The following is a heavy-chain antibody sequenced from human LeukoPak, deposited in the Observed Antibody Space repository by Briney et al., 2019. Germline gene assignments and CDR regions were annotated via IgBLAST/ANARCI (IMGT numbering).Heavy chain of an antibody. V-gene: IGHV1-69*13. J-gene: IGHJ4*02. CDR3: ARKRWPTGYFDY. CDR2: IIPIFGTA. CDR1: GYTFTAYY. Sequence: SVKVSCKASGYTFTAYYMHWVRQAPGQGLEWMGGIIPIFGTANYAQKFQGRVTITADESTSTAYMELGSLGSEDTAVYYCARKRWPTGYFDYWGQGTLVTVSS. D-gene: IGHD5-24*01.